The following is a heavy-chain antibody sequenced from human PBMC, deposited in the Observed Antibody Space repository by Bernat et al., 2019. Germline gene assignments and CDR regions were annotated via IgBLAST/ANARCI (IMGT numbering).Heavy chain of an antibody. J-gene: IGHJ4*02. CDR2: ISSSSYI. D-gene: IGHD6-13*01. V-gene: IGHV3-21*01. CDR3: ASRIAAANHFDY. CDR1: SFTFSSYS. Sequence: EVQLVESGGGLVKPGGSLRLSCASSSFTFSSYSMNWVRQAPGKGLEWVSLISSSSYIYYADSVKCRFTISRDNAKNSLYLQMNSLRAEDTAVYYCASRIAAANHFDYWGQGTLVTVSS.